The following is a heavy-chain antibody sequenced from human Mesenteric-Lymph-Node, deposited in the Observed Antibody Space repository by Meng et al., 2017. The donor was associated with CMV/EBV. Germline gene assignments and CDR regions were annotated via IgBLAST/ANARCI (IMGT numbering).Heavy chain of an antibody. CDR1: GFIFSGYR. J-gene: IGHJ6*02. V-gene: IGHV3-21*01. D-gene: IGHD3-10*01. Sequence: GESLKISCAASGFIFSGYRMTWFRQAPGKGLEWVSSITSSGSHTYYGDSVKGRFSISRDNTKNSLYLQMSSLRAEDTAVYYCARDGNTMVRGGAYYYYYGMDVWGQGTTVTVSS. CDR3: ARDGNTMVRGGAYYYYYGMDV. CDR2: ITSSGSHT.